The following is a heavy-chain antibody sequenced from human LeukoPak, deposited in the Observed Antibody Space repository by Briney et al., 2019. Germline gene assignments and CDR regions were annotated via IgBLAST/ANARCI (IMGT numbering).Heavy chain of an antibody. V-gene: IGHV4-39*01. CDR3: ARRNRWEILEF. J-gene: IGHJ4*02. Sequence: SETLSLTCTVSRGSTTSGSSLCGWIRHPPGNGREWIGCIYYSVNTYYNPSLISRVSISLRTSKSQFSMKLGSVTAADPAVYYCARRNRWEILEFWGQGTLVTVSS. CDR1: RGSTTSGSSL. D-gene: IGHD1-26*01. CDR2: IYYSVNT.